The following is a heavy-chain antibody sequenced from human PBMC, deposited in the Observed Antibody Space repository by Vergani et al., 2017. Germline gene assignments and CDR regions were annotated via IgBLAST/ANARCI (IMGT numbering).Heavy chain of an antibody. D-gene: IGHD3-9*01. CDR2: INPNSGGT. J-gene: IGHJ6*02. CDR1: GYTFTGYY. CDR3: ARAHYDILTGYYYYGMDV. V-gene: IGHV1-2*04. Sequence: QVQLVQSGAEVKKPGASVKVSCKASGYTFTGYYMHWVRQAPGQGLEWMGWINPNSGGTNYAQKFQGWVTMTRDTSISTAYMELSRLRSDDTAVYYCARAHYDILTGYYYYGMDVWGQGTTVTVSS.